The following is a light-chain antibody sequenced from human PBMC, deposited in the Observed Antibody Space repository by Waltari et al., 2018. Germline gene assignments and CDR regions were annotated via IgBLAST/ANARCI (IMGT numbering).Light chain of an antibody. V-gene: IGLV1-47*01. CDR1: SSNIGNNH. CDR3: AAWDDSRSVV. Sequence: QSLLTQSPSASGTPGQRVSISCSGSSSNIGNNHVYWYQHFPGTAPRLLICDSDRRPSGVPERFSASKSGTSASLGISGLRSEDEADYYCAAWDDSRSVVFGGGTRLTVL. J-gene: IGLJ2*01. CDR2: DSD.